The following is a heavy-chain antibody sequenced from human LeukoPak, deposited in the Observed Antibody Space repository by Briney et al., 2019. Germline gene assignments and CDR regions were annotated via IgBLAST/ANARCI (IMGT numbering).Heavy chain of an antibody. J-gene: IGHJ5*02. Sequence: SETLTLTCTVSGGSISTYYWSWIRQPPGKGLEWIGYIYYTGNTAYNPSLKSRVAISVDTSKNQFSLKLSSVTAADTAVYYCARHSYGDYDRWSDPWGQGTLVTVSS. V-gene: IGHV4-59*08. CDR1: GGSISTYY. CDR3: ARHSYGDYDRWSDP. CDR2: IYYTGNT. D-gene: IGHD4-17*01.